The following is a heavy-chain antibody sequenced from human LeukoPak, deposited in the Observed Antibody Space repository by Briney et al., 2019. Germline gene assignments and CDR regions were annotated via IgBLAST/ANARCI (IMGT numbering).Heavy chain of an antibody. CDR1: GFTFSSYS. D-gene: IGHD3-22*01. CDR2: ITSSSSYI. CDR3: ARDVVFYYYDSSGYFGAFDI. Sequence: GRSLRLSCAASGFTFSSYSMTWVRQAPGKGLEWVSSITSSSSYIHYADSVKGRFTISRDNAKNSLYLQMNSLRAEDTSVYYCARDVVFYYYDSSGYFGAFDIWGQGTMVTVSS. V-gene: IGHV3-21*01. J-gene: IGHJ3*02.